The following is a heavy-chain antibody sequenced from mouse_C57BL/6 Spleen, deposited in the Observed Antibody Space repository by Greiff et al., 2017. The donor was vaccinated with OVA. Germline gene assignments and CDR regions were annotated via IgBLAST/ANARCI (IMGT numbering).Heavy chain of an antibody. J-gene: IGHJ4*01. CDR1: GYTFTNYW. D-gene: IGHD1-1*01. V-gene: IGHV1-63*01. Sequence: VKVVESGAELVRPGTSVKMSCKASGYTFTNYWIGWAKQRPGHGLEWIGDIYPGGGYTNYNEKFKGKATLTADKSSSTAYMQFSSLTSEDSAIYYCARMDGSSLNYAMDYWGQGTSVTVSS. CDR3: ARMDGSSLNYAMDY. CDR2: IYPGGGYT.